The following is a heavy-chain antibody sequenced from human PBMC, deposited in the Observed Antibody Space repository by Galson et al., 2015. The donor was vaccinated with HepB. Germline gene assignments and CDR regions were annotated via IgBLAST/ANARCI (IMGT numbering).Heavy chain of an antibody. V-gene: IGHV3-15*01. CDR1: GFTFSNAW. CDR2: IKSKPDGETI. D-gene: IGHD6-13*01. Sequence: SLRLSCAGSGFTFSNAWMSRVRQAPGKGLEWVGRIKSKPDGETIDYAAPVKGRFTISRDDSKNTVYLQMNSLKTEDTAVYYCTTVLGIAAAGYWGQGTLVTVSS. J-gene: IGHJ4*02. CDR3: TTVLGIAAAGY.